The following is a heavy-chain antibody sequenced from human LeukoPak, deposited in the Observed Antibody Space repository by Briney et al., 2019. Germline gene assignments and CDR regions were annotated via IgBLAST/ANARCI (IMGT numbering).Heavy chain of an antibody. D-gene: IGHD3-10*01. J-gene: IGHJ4*02. CDR3: PHIPPPSDITMVRGVISFDY. V-gene: IGHV2-5*02. CDR2: IYWDNDK. CDR1: GFSLSTSGVG. Sequence: SGPTLVNPTHTLTLTCTFSGFSLSTSGVGVGWIRQPPGKALEWLALIYWDNDKRYSPSLKSRLTITKDTSKNQVVLTMTNMDPVETATYYCPHIPPPSDITMVRGVISFDYWGQGTLVTVSS.